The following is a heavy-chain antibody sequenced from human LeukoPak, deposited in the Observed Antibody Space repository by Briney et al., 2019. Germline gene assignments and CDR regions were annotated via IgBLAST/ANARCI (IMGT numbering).Heavy chain of an antibody. V-gene: IGHV4-34*01. J-gene: IGHJ4*02. Sequence: SETLSLTCAVYGGSFSGYYWSWIRQPPGKGLEWIGEINHSGSTNYNPSLKSRVTISVDTSKNQFSLKLSSVTAADTAVYYCARRSPPWGATLWYWGQGTLVTVSS. CDR1: GGSFSGYY. CDR3: ARRSPPWGATLWY. D-gene: IGHD5-12*01. CDR2: INHSGST.